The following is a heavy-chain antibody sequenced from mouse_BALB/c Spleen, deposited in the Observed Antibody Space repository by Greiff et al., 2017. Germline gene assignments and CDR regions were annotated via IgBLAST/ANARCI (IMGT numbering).Heavy chain of an antibody. V-gene: IGHV1S127*01. CDR3: ARGASYGNYSWFAY. D-gene: IGHD2-10*01. CDR1: GYSFTSYW. CDR2: IDPSDSET. Sequence: QVQLQQSGPQLVRPGASVKISFKASGYSFTSYWMHWVKQRPGQGLEWIGMIDPSDSETRLNQKFKDKATLTVDKSSSTAYMQLSSPTSEDSAVYYCARGASYGNYSWFAYWGQGTLVTVSA. J-gene: IGHJ3*01.